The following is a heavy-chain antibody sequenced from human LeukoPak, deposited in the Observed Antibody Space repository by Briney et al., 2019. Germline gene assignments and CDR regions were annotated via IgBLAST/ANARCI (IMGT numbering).Heavy chain of an antibody. CDR3: AKLAGGIAAGGGFDY. CDR1: GFTFNNYA. Sequence: PGGSLRLSCAASGFTFNNYAMSWVRQAPGKGLEWVSVISGSGGPGKWLEWVSVISGSGGSTYYADSVKGRFTISRDNSKNTLYLQMNSLRAEDTAVYYCAKLAGGIAAGGGFDYWGQGTLVTVSS. J-gene: IGHJ4*02. CDR2: ISGSGGST. V-gene: IGHV3-23*01. D-gene: IGHD6-13*01.